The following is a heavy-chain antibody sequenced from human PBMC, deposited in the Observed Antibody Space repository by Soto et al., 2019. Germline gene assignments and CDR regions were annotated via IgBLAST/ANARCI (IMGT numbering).Heavy chain of an antibody. CDR3: ANASALGDWAIDD. D-gene: IGHD2-21*02. V-gene: IGHV3-30*18. CDR1: GFTFSTKG. J-gene: IGHJ4*02. Sequence: QVQLVESGGGVVQPGRSLRLSCAASGFTFSTKGMHWVRQAPGKGLEWVAVISDDGSNKYYADSVKGRFTISRDNSKNTLYMQMNSLGAEDTAVYYCANASALGDWAIDDWGQGTLVTVSS. CDR2: ISDDGSNK.